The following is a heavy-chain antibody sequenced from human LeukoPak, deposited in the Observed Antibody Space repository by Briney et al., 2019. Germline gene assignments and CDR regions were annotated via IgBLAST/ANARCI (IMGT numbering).Heavy chain of an antibody. CDR1: GFTFSSYS. Sequence: GGSLRLSCAASGFTFSSYSMNWVRQAPGKGLEWVSYISSSSSTIYYADSVKGRFTISRDNAKNSLYLQMNSLRAEDTAVYYCARRGITRYQLKGTGYCVDPWGQGTLVTVSS. CDR3: ARRGITRYQLKGTGYCVDP. J-gene: IGHJ5*02. CDR2: ISSSSSTI. V-gene: IGHV3-48*01. D-gene: IGHD2-2*01.